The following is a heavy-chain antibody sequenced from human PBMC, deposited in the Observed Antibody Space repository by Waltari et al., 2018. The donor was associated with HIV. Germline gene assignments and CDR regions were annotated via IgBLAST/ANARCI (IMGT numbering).Heavy chain of an antibody. V-gene: IGHV4-31*11. CDR2: IYKNVHT. D-gene: IGHD7-27*01. CDR1: GVSINAGGYY. J-gene: IGHJ4*02. Sequence: QVQLQESGSGLVKPSQTLSLSCVVSGVSINAGGYYWSWLRQHPGAGREGISHIYKNVHTDYHPSLKSRVTISLDPAEHQFSLKLSSVTAADTAVYYCARGRKGFLGIEDFDYWGQGTLVTVSS. CDR3: ARGRKGFLGIEDFDY.